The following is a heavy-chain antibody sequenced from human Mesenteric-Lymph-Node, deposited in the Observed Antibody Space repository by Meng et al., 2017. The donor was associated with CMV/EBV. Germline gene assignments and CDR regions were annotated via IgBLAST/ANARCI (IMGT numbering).Heavy chain of an antibody. J-gene: IGHJ6*02. V-gene: IGHV3-74*01. CDR1: GFTFSSYW. Sequence: GGSLRLSCAASGFTFSSYWMHWVRQAPGKGLVWVSRINSDGSSTSYADSVKGRFTISRDNAKNTLYLQMNSLRAEDTAVYYCARSGFKYQPYYYGMDVWGQGTTVTVSS. CDR3: ARSGFKYQPYYYGMDV. D-gene: IGHD2-2*01. CDR2: INSDGSST.